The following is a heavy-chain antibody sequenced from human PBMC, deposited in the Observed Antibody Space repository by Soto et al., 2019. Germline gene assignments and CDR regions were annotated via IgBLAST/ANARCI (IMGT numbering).Heavy chain of an antibody. CDR2: ISYDGSNK. V-gene: IGHV3-30*18. Sequence: GVSLRLSCSASGFTFSSYGMHWVRQAPGKGLEWVAVISYDGSNKYYADSVKGRFTISRDNSKNTLYLQMNSLRAEDTAVYYCAKDPIAARRYYYGMDVWGQGTTVTVS. J-gene: IGHJ6*02. CDR1: GFTFSSYG. D-gene: IGHD6-6*01. CDR3: AKDPIAARRYYYGMDV.